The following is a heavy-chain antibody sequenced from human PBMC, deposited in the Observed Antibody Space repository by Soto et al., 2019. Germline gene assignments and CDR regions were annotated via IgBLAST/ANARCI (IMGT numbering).Heavy chain of an antibody. D-gene: IGHD3-3*02. Sequence: SVKVSCKASGGTFSSYAISWVRQAPGQGLEWMGGIIPIFGTANYAQKFQGRVTITGDESTSKPHMELGSLRSEDTAVYFGAGSTFHFWSGYYVYWGQGTLVTVSS. CDR2: IIPIFGTA. V-gene: IGHV1-69*13. J-gene: IGHJ4*02. CDR1: GGTFSSYA. CDR3: AGSTFHFWSGYYVY.